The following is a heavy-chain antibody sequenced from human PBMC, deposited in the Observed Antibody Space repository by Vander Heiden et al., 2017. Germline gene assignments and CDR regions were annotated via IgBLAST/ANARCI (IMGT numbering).Heavy chain of an antibody. CDR2: ISWNSGSI. D-gene: IGHD3-10*01. CDR3: AKDIFTMVRRVFDY. J-gene: IGHJ4*02. Sequence: EVQLVASGGGLVQPGRSLRLSCAASGFTFDAYAMHWVRQAPGKGLEWVSGISWNSGSIGYADSVKGRFTISRDNAKNSLYLQMNSLRAEDTALYYCAKDIFTMVRRVFDYWGQGTLVTVSS. CDR1: GFTFDAYA. V-gene: IGHV3-9*01.